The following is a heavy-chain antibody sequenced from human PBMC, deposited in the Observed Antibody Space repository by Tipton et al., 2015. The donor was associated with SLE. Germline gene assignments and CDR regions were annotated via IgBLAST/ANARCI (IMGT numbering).Heavy chain of an antibody. CDR1: GGSISSSSYY. V-gene: IGHV4-39*01. J-gene: IGHJ4*02. Sequence: LRLSCTVSGGSISSSSYYWGWIRQPPGKGLEWIGSIYYSGSTYYNPSLKSRVTISADTPKNQVSLKLGSVTAADTAVYYCARSGPVTGFTSSFDYWGQGALVTVSS. CDR2: IYYSGST. D-gene: IGHD2-2*01. CDR3: ARSGPVTGFTSSFDY.